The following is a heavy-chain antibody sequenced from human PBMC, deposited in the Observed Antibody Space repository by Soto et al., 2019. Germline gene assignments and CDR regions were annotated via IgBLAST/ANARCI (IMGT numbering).Heavy chain of an antibody. D-gene: IGHD3-16*01. V-gene: IGHV6-1*01. Sequence: SQTLSLTCAISGASVSSNTAVWNWIRQSPSRGLEWLGRTYYRSKWYNDYAMSVRSRITINPDTSKNQFSLQLDSVTPEDTAVYFCARDLGALNSWGQGTLVTVSS. CDR2: TYYRSKWYN. CDR3: ARDLGALNS. CDR1: GASVSSNTAV. J-gene: IGHJ4*02.